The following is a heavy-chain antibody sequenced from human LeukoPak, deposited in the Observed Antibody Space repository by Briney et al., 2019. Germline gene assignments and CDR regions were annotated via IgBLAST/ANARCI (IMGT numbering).Heavy chain of an antibody. V-gene: IGHV3-30*18. Sequence: GGSLRLSCAASGFTFSGSAMHWVRQAPGKGLEWVAVISYDGSNKYYADSVKGRFTISRDNSKNTLYLQMNSLRAEDTAVYYCAKTYEWELLRYYFDYWGQGTLVTVSS. CDR3: AKTYEWELLRYYFDY. D-gene: IGHD1-26*01. CDR1: GFTFSGSA. CDR2: ISYDGSNK. J-gene: IGHJ4*02.